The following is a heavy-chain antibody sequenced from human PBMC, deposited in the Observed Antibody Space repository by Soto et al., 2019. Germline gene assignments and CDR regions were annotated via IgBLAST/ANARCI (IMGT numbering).Heavy chain of an antibody. V-gene: IGHV1-69*01. J-gene: IGHJ4*02. CDR2: VIPILGTA. Sequence: QVQLVQSGAEVKKPGSSVKVSCTASGGSLRNSVISWVRQAPAQGLEWMGGVIPILGTANYAQKFQGRVTMTADEATSTAYMDLSSLSPDDTAVYYCARLGHPGHWGPGTLVIVSS. CDR1: GGSLRNSV. CDR3: ARLGHPGH.